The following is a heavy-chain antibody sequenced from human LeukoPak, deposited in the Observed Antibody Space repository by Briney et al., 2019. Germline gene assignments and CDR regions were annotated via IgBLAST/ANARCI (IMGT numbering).Heavy chain of an antibody. CDR1: GGSFSGYY. CDR3: ARVFDSGSQAYFYYMDV. Sequence: KPSETLSLTCAVYGGSFSGYYWNWIRQPPGKGLEWIGEINHSGSTNYNPSLKSRVTISVDTSKNQFSLKLSSVTAADTAVYYCARVFDSGSQAYFYYMDVWGKGTTVTISS. V-gene: IGHV4-34*01. CDR2: INHSGST. J-gene: IGHJ6*03. D-gene: IGHD3-10*01.